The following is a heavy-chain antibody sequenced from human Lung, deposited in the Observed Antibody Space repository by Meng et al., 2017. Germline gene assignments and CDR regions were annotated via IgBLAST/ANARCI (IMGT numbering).Heavy chain of an antibody. D-gene: IGHD2-8*02. V-gene: IGHV3-23*01. Sequence: EVKLLESGGGLGQPGGSLRLSCAACGFTFSNYAMSWVRQAPEKGLEWVSATAATDGGTYHAASVRGRFTISRDNSKNTLSLQMNSLRADDTAIYYCARGTRVSCTGVICYPFDFWGQGTLVTVSS. CDR2: TAATDGGT. J-gene: IGHJ4*02. CDR3: ARGTRVSCTGVICYPFDF. CDR1: GFTFSNYA.